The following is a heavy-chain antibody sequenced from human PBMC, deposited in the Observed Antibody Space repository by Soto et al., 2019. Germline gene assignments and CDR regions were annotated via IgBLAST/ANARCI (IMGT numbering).Heavy chain of an antibody. D-gene: IGHD4-17*01. CDR2: IKQDGSEK. CDR1: GFTFSRDW. V-gene: IGHV3-7*01. CDR3: AREGTVLDYYYGMDV. Sequence: GGSLRLSCAASGFTFSRDWMSWVRQAPGKGLEWVANIKQDGSEKYYVDSVKGRFTISRDNAKNSLYLQMNSLRAEDTAVYYCAREGTVLDYYYGMDVWGQGTTVTVSS. J-gene: IGHJ6*02.